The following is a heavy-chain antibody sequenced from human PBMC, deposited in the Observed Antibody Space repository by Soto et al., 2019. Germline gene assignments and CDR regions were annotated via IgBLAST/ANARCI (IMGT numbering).Heavy chain of an antibody. J-gene: IGHJ4*02. Sequence: SETLSLTCTVSGGSISSYYLSWIRQPPGKGLEWIGYIYYSGSTNYNPSLKSRVTISVDTSKNQFSLKLSSVTAADTAVYYCAGSTYCSGGSCYPGYADYWGQGTLVTVSS. CDR2: IYYSGST. CDR3: AGSTYCSGGSCYPGYADY. D-gene: IGHD2-15*01. CDR1: GGSISSYY. V-gene: IGHV4-59*08.